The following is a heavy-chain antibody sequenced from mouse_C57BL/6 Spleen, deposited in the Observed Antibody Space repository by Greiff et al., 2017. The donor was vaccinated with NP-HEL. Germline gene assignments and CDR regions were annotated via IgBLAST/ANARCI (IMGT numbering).Heavy chain of an antibody. Sequence: QVQLQQSGPGLVPPSQSLSITCTVSGFSLTSYGVHWVRQSPGKGLEWLGVIWRGGSTVYNAAFMSRLSITKDNCKSQVFFKMNSLQADETAKYYCAKGEYAYWGQGTLVTVSA. CDR3: AKGEYAY. V-gene: IGHV2-5*01. J-gene: IGHJ3*01. CDR2: IWRGGST. CDR1: GFSLTSYG. D-gene: IGHD5-2*01.